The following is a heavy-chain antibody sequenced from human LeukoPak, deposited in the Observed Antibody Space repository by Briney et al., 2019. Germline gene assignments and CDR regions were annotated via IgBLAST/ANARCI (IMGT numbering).Heavy chain of an antibody. D-gene: IGHD6-13*01. Sequence: ASVKVSCKASGGTFSSYAISWVRQAPGQGLECMGGIIPIFGTANYAQKFQGRVTITADESTSTAYMELSSLRSEDTAVYYCARVKGGSSWNYYYYYMDVWGKGTTVTISS. CDR1: GGTFSSYA. V-gene: IGHV1-69*13. J-gene: IGHJ6*03. CDR2: IIPIFGTA. CDR3: ARVKGGSSWNYYYYYMDV.